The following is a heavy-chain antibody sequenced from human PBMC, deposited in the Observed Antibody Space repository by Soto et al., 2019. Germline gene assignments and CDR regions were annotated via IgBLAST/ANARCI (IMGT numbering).Heavy chain of an antibody. CDR3: ASRPYYDVWIGDEGSGWFDP. CDR2: INHSGSP. D-gene: IGHD3-3*01. CDR1: GGSFSGYY. V-gene: IGHV4-34*01. Sequence: QVQLQQWGAGLLKPSETLSLTCAVYGGSFSGYYWSWIRQPPGKGLEWIGEINHSGSPNYNPSLKSRVTIAVDTAKNQFSLKRSSVTAADTAVYYCASRPYYDVWIGDEGSGWFDPWGQGTLVTVSS. J-gene: IGHJ5*02.